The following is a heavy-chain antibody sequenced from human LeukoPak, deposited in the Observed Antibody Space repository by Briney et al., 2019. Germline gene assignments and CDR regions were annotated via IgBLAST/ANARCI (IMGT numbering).Heavy chain of an antibody. CDR1: VDSINRYL. CDR2: IYDSGAT. D-gene: IGHD2-15*01. J-gene: IGHJ4*01. Sequence: KPSETLSLTCTVSVDSINRYLGTGIRQPAGRGVEGSGRIYDSGATNYRPSLKRRVSMSVETPKNQFSLRLSSVTAADTAVYYCARQSDSGGYFEYWGQGIRVTVSS. V-gene: IGHV4-4*07. CDR3: ARQSDSGGYFEY.